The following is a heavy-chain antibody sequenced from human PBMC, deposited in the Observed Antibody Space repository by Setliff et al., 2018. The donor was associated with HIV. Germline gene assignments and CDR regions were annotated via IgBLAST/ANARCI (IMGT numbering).Heavy chain of an antibody. CDR3: ARSTLITGYDY. CDR2: LYYSGTT. J-gene: IGHJ4*02. D-gene: IGHD3-16*01. CDR1: GGSISSSSYY. Sequence: SETLSLTCTVSGGSISSSSYYWGWIRQPPGKGLEWIGSLYYSGTTYYNPSLKSRLTISVDTSKNQFSLKLSSVTAADTAVYYCARSTLITGYDYWGQGTLVTVSS. V-gene: IGHV4-39*01.